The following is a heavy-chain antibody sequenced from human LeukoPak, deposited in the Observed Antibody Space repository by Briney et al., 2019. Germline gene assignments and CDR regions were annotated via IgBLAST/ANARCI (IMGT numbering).Heavy chain of an antibody. J-gene: IGHJ4*02. CDR2: ISSNGGST. Sequence: GGSLRLSCSAPGFTFSSCTIHWVRQAPGKGLEYVSAISSNGGSTYYADSVKGRFTISRDNSKNTLWLQMGSLRAEDTAVYYCARGEYGYNRNPQFDYWGQGTLVTVSS. CDR1: GFTFSSCT. CDR3: ARGEYGYNRNPQFDY. V-gene: IGHV3-64D*06. D-gene: IGHD5-24*01.